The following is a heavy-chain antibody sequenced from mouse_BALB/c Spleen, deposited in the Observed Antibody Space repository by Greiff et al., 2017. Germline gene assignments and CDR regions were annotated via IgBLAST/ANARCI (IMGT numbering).Heavy chain of an antibody. CDR1: GFSLTSYG. D-gene: IGHD2-3*01. CDR3: ARDFSYDGYYGAY. J-gene: IGHJ3*01. Sequence: QVQLQQSGPGLVAPSQSLSITCTVSGFSLTSYGVHWVRQPPGKGLEWLGVIWAGGSTNYNSALMSRLSISKDNSKSQVFLKMNSLQTDDTAMYYCARDFSYDGYYGAYWGQGTLVTVSA. V-gene: IGHV2-9*02. CDR2: IWAGGST.